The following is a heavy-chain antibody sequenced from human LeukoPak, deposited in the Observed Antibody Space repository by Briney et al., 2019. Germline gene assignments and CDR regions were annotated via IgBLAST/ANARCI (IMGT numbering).Heavy chain of an antibody. CDR1: GFSFSNYG. CDR3: ARFVGGENEFDY. V-gene: IGHV3-23*01. D-gene: IGHD3-3*01. Sequence: GGSLRLSCAASGFSFSNYGMSWVRQAPGKGLEWVSSISSGGDNTYYADSVRGRFTISRDNSKNTLYLQMNSLRAEDTAVYYCARFVGGENEFDYWGQGTLVTVSS. CDR2: ISSGGDNT. J-gene: IGHJ4*02.